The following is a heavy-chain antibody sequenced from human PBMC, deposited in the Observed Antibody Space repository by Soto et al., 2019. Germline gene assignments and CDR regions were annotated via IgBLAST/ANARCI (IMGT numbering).Heavy chain of an antibody. V-gene: IGHV1-46*01. Sequence: ASVKVSCKASGYTFTSYYMHWVRQAPGQGLEWMGIINPSGGSTSYAQKFQGRVTMTRDTSTSTVYMELSSLRSEDTAVYYCARGSLATAMVNGPYYYGMDVWGQGTTVTVSS. CDR2: INPSGGST. J-gene: IGHJ6*02. CDR3: ARGSLATAMVNGPYYYGMDV. CDR1: GYTFTSYY. D-gene: IGHD5-18*01.